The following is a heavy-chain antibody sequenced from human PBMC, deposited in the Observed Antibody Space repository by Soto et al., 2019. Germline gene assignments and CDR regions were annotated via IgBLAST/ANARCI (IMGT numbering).Heavy chain of an antibody. V-gene: IGHV3-23*01. J-gene: IGHJ4*02. CDR1: GFTFSSYA. D-gene: IGHD3-9*01. CDR2: ISGSGGST. CDR3: AKASYYDIWTGSPDFDY. Sequence: EVQLLESGGGLVQPGGSLRLSCAASGFTFSSYAMSWVRQAPGKGLEWVSAISGSGGSTYYADSVKGRFTISRDNSKNTLYLQMNSLRAEDTAVYYCAKASYYDIWTGSPDFDYWGQGTLVTVSS.